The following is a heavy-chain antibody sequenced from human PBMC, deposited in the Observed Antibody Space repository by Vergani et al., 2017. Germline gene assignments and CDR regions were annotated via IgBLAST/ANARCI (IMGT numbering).Heavy chain of an antibody. J-gene: IGHJ5*02. CDR2: IHTGGST. Sequence: QVQLQESGPGLLKPSQTLSLTCTVSGESIRSGSHYWSWIRQPAGKGPEWIGHIHTGGSTDLNPSFKSRVSISVDTSKNQFSLKLSSVTAADTAVYYCAREGSASISGWFDPWGQGTLVTVSS. D-gene: IGHD3-10*01. V-gene: IGHV4-61*02. CDR1: GESIRSGSHY. CDR3: AREGSASISGWFDP.